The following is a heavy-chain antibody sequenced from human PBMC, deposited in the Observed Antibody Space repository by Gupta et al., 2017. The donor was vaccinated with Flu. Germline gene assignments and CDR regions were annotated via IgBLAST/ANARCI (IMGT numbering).Heavy chain of an antibody. CDR3: ATEYSSSSVSWWYYYGMGV. J-gene: IGHJ6*02. CDR2: INHSGGT. CDR1: GGSFSGYY. D-gene: IGHD6-6*01. V-gene: IGHV4-34*01. Sequence: QVQLQQWRAGLLKPSETLSLTCAVYGGSFSGYYWSWIRQPPRKGLEWIGEINHSGGTNYNPSLKSRVTISVDTSKNRFSLKLSSVTAADTAVYYCATEYSSSSVSWWYYYGMGVWGQGTTVTVSS.